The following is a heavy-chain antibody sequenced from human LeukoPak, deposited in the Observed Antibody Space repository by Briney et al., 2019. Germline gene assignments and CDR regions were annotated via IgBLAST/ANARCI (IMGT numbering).Heavy chain of an antibody. CDR3: ARDGGSYGMGAFDI. D-gene: IGHD1-26*01. J-gene: IGHJ3*02. CDR1: GFTVSSTY. CDR2: IYRGGST. Sequence: GGSLRLSCAASGFTVSSTYMSWVRQAPGKGLEWVSVIYRGGSTYYADSVKGRFTISRDNSKNTLYLQMNSLRVEDTDLYYCARDGGSYGMGAFDIWGQGTVVTVSS. V-gene: IGHV3-66*01.